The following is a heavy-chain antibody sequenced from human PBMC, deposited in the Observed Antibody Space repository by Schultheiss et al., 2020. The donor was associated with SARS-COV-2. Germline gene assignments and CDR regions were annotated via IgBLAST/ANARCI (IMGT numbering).Heavy chain of an antibody. CDR2: IYNSGST. V-gene: IGHV4-59*12. CDR3: ARVARITIFGVVVYYYYYMDV. D-gene: IGHD3-3*01. Sequence: SETLSLTCTVSGGSISSYYWSWIRQPPGKGLEWIGHIYNSGSTNYNPSLKSRVTISVDKSKNQFSLKLSSVTAADTAVYYCARVARITIFGVVVYYYYYMDVWGKGTTVTVSS. CDR1: GGSISSYY. J-gene: IGHJ6*03.